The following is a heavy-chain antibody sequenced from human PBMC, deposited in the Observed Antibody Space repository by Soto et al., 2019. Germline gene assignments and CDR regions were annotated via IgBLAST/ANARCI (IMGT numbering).Heavy chain of an antibody. Sequence: VGSLRLSCAASGFTFSSYEMNWVRQAPGKGLEWVSYISSSGSTIYYADSVKGRFTISRDNAKNSLYLQMNSLRAEDTAVYYCARDARLGIVGYYYGMDVWGQGTTVTVSS. CDR2: ISSSGSTI. CDR1: GFTFSSYE. V-gene: IGHV3-48*03. J-gene: IGHJ6*02. D-gene: IGHD1-26*01. CDR3: ARDARLGIVGYYYGMDV.